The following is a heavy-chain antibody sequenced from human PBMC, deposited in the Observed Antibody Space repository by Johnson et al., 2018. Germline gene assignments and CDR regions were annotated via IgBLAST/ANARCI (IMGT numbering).Heavy chain of an antibody. D-gene: IGHD4-17*01. CDR2: ISPKSIST. Sequence: EVQLLESGGGLVQPGGSLRLSCGASGFTFRNYAMNWVRLAPGKGLEWVSGISPKSISTYYADSVKGRFTISRDNSKNTLYLQMNSLRVEDTAVYYWAKDRGDYVGGYRDVWGKGTTVTVSS. CDR3: AKDRGDYVGGYRDV. CDR1: GFTFRNYA. V-gene: IGHV3-23*01. J-gene: IGHJ6*03.